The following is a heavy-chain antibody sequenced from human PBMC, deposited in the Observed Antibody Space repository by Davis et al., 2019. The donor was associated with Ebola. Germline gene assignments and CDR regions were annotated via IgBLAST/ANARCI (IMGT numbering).Heavy chain of an antibody. D-gene: IGHD6-19*01. CDR2: ISGSGGGT. J-gene: IGHJ6*02. CDR3: AKSIAVAYYYYYYGMDV. V-gene: IGHV3-23*01. CDR1: GFTFSSYA. Sequence: GESLKISCAASGFTFSSYAMSWVRQAPGKGLEWVSAISGSGGGTYYADSVKGRFTISRDNSKNTLYLQMNSLRAEDTAVYYCAKSIAVAYYYYYYGMDVWGQGTTVTVSS.